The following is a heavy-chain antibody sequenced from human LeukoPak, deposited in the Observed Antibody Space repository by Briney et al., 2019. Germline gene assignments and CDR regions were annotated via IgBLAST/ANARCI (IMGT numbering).Heavy chain of an antibody. D-gene: IGHD1-26*01. CDR2: IFHNGST. J-gene: IGHJ3*02. CDR1: GGSISSSIYY. Sequence: SETLSLTCTVSGGSISSSIYYWGWIRQPPGKGLEWIGSIFHNGSTYYNSSLKSRLTVSVDTSKNQISLKLSSVTAADTAVYYCARDRSGSYYPSAFDIWGQGTMVTVSS. V-gene: IGHV4-39*07. CDR3: ARDRSGSYYPSAFDI.